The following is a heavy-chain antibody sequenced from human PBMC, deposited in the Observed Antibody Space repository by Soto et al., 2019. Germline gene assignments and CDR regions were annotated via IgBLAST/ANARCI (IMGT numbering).Heavy chain of an antibody. V-gene: IGHV3-33*01. D-gene: IGHD3-22*01. J-gene: IGHJ6*02. CDR2: IWYDGSNK. CDR3: ARGIYGGYYPLDYYYGMDV. Sequence: LRLSCAASGFTFSSYGMHWVRQAPGKGLEWVAVIWYDGSNKYYADSVKGRFTISRDNSKNTLYLQMNSMRAEDTAVYYCARGIYGGYYPLDYYYGMDVWGQGTTVIVSS. CDR1: GFTFSSYG.